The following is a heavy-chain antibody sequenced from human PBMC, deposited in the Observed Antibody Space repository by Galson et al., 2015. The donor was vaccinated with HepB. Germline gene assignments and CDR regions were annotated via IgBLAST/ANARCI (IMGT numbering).Heavy chain of an antibody. CDR2: ISGSGGIS. J-gene: IGHJ6*03. Sequence: SLRLSCAASGFAFSNYAMNWVRQAPGKGLEWVSAISGSGGISYHADSVKGRFTISRDNSKNTLYLQMNSLRAEDTAVYYCAKDHNAAPYYYMDVWGKGTTVTVSS. V-gene: IGHV3-23*01. CDR1: GFAFSNYA. D-gene: IGHD1-1*01. CDR3: AKDHNAAPYYYMDV.